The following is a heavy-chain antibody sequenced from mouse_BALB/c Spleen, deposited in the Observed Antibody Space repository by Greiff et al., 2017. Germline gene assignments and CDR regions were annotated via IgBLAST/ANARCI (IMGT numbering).Heavy chain of an antibody. V-gene: IGHV1-80*01. J-gene: IGHJ4*01. Sequence: QVHVKQSGAELVRPGSSVKISCKASGYAFSSYWMNWVKQRPGQGLEWIGQIYPGDGDTNYNGKFKGKATLTADKSSSTAYMQLSSLTSEDSAVYFCARGRGAMDYWGQGTSVTVSS. CDR1: GYAFSSYW. CDR2: IYPGDGDT. CDR3: ARGRGAMDY.